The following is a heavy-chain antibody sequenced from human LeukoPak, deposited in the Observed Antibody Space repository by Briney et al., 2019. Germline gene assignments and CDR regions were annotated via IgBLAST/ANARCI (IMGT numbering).Heavy chain of an antibody. CDR1: GGTFSSYA. J-gene: IGHJ4*02. CDR2: IIPIFGTA. D-gene: IGHD6-19*01. Sequence: GASVKVSCKASGGTFSSYAISWVRQAPGQGLEWMGRIIPIFGTANYAQKFQGRVTITTDESTSTAYMELSSLRSEDTAVYYCARERSSGCDSPPDYWGQGTLVAVSS. V-gene: IGHV1-69*05. CDR3: ARERSSGCDSPPDY.